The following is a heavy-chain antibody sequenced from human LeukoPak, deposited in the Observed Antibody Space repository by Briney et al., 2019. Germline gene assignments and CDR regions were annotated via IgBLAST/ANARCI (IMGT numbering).Heavy chain of an antibody. V-gene: IGHV3-48*04. CDR2: ISSSSSAI. J-gene: IGHJ4*02. CDR3: AREMVRGVMDY. D-gene: IGHD3-10*01. CDR1: GFTFSRYS. Sequence: PGGSLRLSCVASGFTFSRYSLNWVRQAPGKGLEWVSYISSSSSAIYYADSVKGRFTISRGNAKNSLYLQMNSLRAEDTAVYYCAREMVRGVMDYWGRGTLVTVSS.